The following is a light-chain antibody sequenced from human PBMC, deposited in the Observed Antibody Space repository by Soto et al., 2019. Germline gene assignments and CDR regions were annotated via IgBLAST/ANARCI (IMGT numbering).Light chain of an antibody. J-gene: IGLJ2*01. CDR3: ATWDDSLNSLV. CDR2: YDD. V-gene: IGLV1-36*01. CDR1: SSNIGNNA. Sequence: QSVLTQPPSVSEAPRQRVTISCSGSSSNIGNNAVNWYQQLPGEAPKLLIYYDDLLPSGVSDRFSGSKSGTSGSLAISGLQSEDEAHYYCATWDDSLNSLVFGGGTKLTVL.